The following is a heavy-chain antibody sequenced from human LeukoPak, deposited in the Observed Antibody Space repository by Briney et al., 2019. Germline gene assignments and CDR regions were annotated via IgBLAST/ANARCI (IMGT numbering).Heavy chain of an antibody. CDR2: ISGSGGST. CDR1: GFTFSSYA. Sequence: GGSLRLSCAASGFTFSSYAMSWVRQAPGKGLEWVSAISGSGGSTYYADSVKGRFTISRDNSKNTLYLRMNSLRAEDTAVYYCARDSTVVTPLLGEEYFQHWGQGTLVTVSS. CDR3: ARDSTVVTPLLGEEYFQH. D-gene: IGHD4-23*01. V-gene: IGHV3-23*01. J-gene: IGHJ1*01.